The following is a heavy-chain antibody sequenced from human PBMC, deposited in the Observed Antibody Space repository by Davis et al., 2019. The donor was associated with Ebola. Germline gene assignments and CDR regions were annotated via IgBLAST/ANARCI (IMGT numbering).Heavy chain of an antibody. CDR3: ARQMGSLTSA. J-gene: IGHJ6*02. D-gene: IGHD2-8*01. CDR1: GYTFTKYW. V-gene: IGHV5-51*01. Sequence: GESLKISCKGFGYTFTKYWISWVRQMPGKGLEWLGIIYPGDSNVKYSPSFEGQVTISVDKSINTAYLQWSSLKASDTGVYYCARQMGSLTSAWGQGTTVTVSS. CDR2: IYPGDSNV.